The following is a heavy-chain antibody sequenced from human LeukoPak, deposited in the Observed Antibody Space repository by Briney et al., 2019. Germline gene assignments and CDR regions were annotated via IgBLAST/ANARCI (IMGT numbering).Heavy chain of an antibody. Sequence: SETLSLTCTVSGGSISRSSYYWGWIRQPPGKGLEWIGYIHYSGSTNYNPSLKSRVTISVDTSKNQLSLKLSSVTAADTAVYYCARVPGWGSKFYFDYWGQGTLVTVSS. J-gene: IGHJ4*02. V-gene: IGHV4-61*05. CDR1: GGSISRSSYY. CDR3: ARVPGWGSKFYFDY. CDR2: IHYSGST. D-gene: IGHD7-27*01.